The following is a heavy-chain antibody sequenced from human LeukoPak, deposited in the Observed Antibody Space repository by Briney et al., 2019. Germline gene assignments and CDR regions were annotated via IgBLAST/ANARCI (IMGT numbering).Heavy chain of an antibody. Sequence: ASVKVSCKASGYTFTSYAMHWVRQAPGQRLEWMGWISAYNGNTNYAQKLQGRVTMTTDTSTSTAYMELRSLRSDDTAVYYCARSHAGAQIDYWGQGTLVTVSS. CDR1: GYTFTSYA. CDR3: ARSHAGAQIDY. V-gene: IGHV1-18*01. J-gene: IGHJ4*02. D-gene: IGHD1-26*01. CDR2: ISAYNGNT.